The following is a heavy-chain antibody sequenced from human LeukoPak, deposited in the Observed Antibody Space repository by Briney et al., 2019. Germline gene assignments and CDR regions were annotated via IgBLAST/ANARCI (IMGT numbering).Heavy chain of an antibody. V-gene: IGHV1-69*06. CDR1: GGTFSSYA. CDR3: ARVAPITVFGVVIMEHYFDY. CDR2: IIPIFGTA. J-gene: IGHJ4*02. Sequence: GASVKVSCKASGGTFSSYAISWVRQAPGQGLEWMGGIIPIFGTANYAQKFQGRVTITADKSTSTAYMELSSLRSEDTAVYYCARVAPITVFGVVIMEHYFDYWGQGTLVTVSS. D-gene: IGHD3-3*01.